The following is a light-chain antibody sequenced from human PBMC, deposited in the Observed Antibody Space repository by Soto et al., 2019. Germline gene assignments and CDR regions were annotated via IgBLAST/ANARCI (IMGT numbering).Light chain of an antibody. CDR3: QQYNTWPLT. CDR2: DAS. Sequence: EAVMTQSPATLSVSPGERPTLSCRASQSVSSNLAWYQQKPGQAPRLLIYDASTRATGIPARVSGSGSGTEFTLTLSSLQSEDFAVYYCQQYNTWPLTFGPGTKVDIK. CDR1: QSVSSN. V-gene: IGKV3-15*01. J-gene: IGKJ3*01.